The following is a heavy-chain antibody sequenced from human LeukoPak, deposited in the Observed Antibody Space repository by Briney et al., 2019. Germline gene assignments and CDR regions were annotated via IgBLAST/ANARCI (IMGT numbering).Heavy chain of an antibody. J-gene: IGHJ6*03. Sequence: ASVKVSCKASGYTFTSYDINWVRQATGQGLEWMGWMNPNSGNTGYAQKFQGRVTMTRNTSISTACMELSSLRSEDTAMYYCARGRKVRGVMQTRYYYYYMDVWGKGTTVTVS. D-gene: IGHD3-10*01. V-gene: IGHV1-8*01. CDR1: GYTFTSYD. CDR2: MNPNSGNT. CDR3: ARGRKVRGVMQTRYYYYYMDV.